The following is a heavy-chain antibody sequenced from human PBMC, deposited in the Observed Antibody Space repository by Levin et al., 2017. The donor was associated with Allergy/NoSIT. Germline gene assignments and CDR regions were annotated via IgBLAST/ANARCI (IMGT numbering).Heavy chain of an antibody. J-gene: IGHJ4*02. CDR2: IYSGGST. D-gene: IGHD3-10*01. CDR3: ARVPTPFFGELPHYFDY. V-gene: IGHV3-66*02. Sequence: PGGSLRLSCAASGFIVSSNYMSWVRQAPGKGLEWVSVIYSGGSTYYADSVKGRFTISRDNSKNTQYLQMNSLRAEDTAVYYCARVPTPFFGELPHYFDYWGQGTLVTVSS. CDR1: GFIVSSNY.